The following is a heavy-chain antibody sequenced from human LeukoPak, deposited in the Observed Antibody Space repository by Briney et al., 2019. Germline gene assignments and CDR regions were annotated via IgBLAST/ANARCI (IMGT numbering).Heavy chain of an antibody. D-gene: IGHD3-3*01. CDR1: GFTFDDYA. CDR3: AKSGVDRFWSGQYYFDY. Sequence: PGGSLRLSCAASGFTFDDYAMHWVRQAPGKGLEWVSLISGDGGSTYYADSVKGRFTISRDNSKNTLYLQMNSLRAEDTAVYYCAKSGVDRFWSGQYYFDYWGQGTLVTVSS. V-gene: IGHV3-43*02. CDR2: ISGDGGST. J-gene: IGHJ4*02.